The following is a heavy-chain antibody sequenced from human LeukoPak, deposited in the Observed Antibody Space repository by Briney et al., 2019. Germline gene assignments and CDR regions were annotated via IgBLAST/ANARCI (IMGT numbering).Heavy chain of an antibody. CDR3: ARDLPRGPWYFNI. CDR1: GGSISNYY. J-gene: IGHJ2*01. Sequence: SETLSLTCSVSGGSISNYYWSWIRQPPAKGLEWIGYIYYTGKTNHNPSLKSRVTISVDTSTNQFSPKLSSVTAADTAFHYGARDLPRGPWYFNIWGGGTLGTVSS. CDR2: IYYTGKT. V-gene: IGHV4-59*01. D-gene: IGHD3-10*01.